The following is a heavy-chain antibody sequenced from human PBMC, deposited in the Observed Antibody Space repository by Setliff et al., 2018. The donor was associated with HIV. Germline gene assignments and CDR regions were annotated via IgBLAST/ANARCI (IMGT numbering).Heavy chain of an antibody. CDR3: ASRVYYYDDSATLREEGFVP. V-gene: IGHV4-59*08. CDR2: VYYDAST. Sequence: PSETLSLTCTVSGGSISTHYWSWIRQPPGKGLEWIGTVYYDASTIYNPSLKSRLTISVDTSKNQFSLKLSSVTAADTAVYYCASRVYYYDDSATLREEGFVPWGQGALVTVSS. D-gene: IGHD3-22*01. J-gene: IGHJ5*02. CDR1: GGSISTHY.